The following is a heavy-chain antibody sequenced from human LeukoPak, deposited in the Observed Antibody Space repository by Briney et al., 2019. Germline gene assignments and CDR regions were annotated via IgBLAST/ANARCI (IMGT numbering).Heavy chain of an antibody. D-gene: IGHD2-21*01. Sequence: SGGSLRLSCAASGFTVSTNYMSWVRQAPGKGLDWVSVIYSGGSTYYADSVKGRFTISRDSSNLYLQMNSLTAEDTAVYYCARGGRGGHMDYWGQGTLVTVSS. J-gene: IGHJ4*02. V-gene: IGHV3-53*01. CDR3: ARGGRGGHMDY. CDR1: GFTVSTNY. CDR2: IYSGGST.